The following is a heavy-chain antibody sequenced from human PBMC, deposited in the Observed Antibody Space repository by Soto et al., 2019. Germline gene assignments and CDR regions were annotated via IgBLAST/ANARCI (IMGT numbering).Heavy chain of an antibody. Sequence: QVQLVQSGAEVKKPGASVKVSCKASGYTFTSYGISWVRQAPGXXXXXXXXISAYNGNTNYAQKLQGRVTMTTDTSTSTAYMELRSLRSDDTAVYYCARDTGGRDGYSYYYGMDVWGQGTTVTVSS. CDR2: ISAYNGNT. J-gene: IGHJ6*02. CDR3: ARDTGGRDGYSYYYGMDV. V-gene: IGHV1-18*01. D-gene: IGHD5-18*01. CDR1: GYTFTSYG.